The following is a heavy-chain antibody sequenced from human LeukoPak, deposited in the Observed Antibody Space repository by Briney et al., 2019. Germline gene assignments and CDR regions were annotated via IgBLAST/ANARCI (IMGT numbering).Heavy chain of an antibody. J-gene: IGHJ4*02. CDR3: AFIGRYCSSTSCSFDY. V-gene: IGHV1-2*02. D-gene: IGHD2-2*01. CDR1: GYTFTSYY. Sequence: APVKVSCKASGYTFTSYYMHWVRQAPGQGREWMGWINPNSGGTNYAQKFQGRVTMTRDTSISTAYMELSRLRSDDTAVYYCAFIGRYCSSTSCSFDYWGQGTLVTVSS. CDR2: INPNSGGT.